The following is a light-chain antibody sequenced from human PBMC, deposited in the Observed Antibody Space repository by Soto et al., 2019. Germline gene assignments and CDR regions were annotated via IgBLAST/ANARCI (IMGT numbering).Light chain of an antibody. J-gene: IGKJ1*01. CDR2: TTF. CDR3: QQYHTWWT. CDR1: QSIDSW. V-gene: IGKV1-5*03. Sequence: IRLTQSPSTLAASTGARVPLTCRARQSIDSWLAWYPKHSGKAPKLLIYTTFILESGVPSRFRGSGSGTEFTLTIRGLQPDDFATYYCQQYHTWWTFGQGTKVDIK.